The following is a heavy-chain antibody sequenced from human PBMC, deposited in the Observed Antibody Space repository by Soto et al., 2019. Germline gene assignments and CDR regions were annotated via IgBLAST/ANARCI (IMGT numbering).Heavy chain of an antibody. D-gene: IGHD6-19*01. Sequence: QVQLVQSGAEVKKPGASVKVSCKASGYTFTSYGISWVRQAPGQGLEWIGWISAYNGNTNYAQKFQGRVTMTTDTTTSTAYKKQRSRRSYDTAVYYCARDAAVVLFDYWGQGTLVTVSS. CDR3: ARDAAVVLFDY. V-gene: IGHV1-18*01. CDR1: GYTFTSYG. J-gene: IGHJ4*02. CDR2: ISAYNGNT.